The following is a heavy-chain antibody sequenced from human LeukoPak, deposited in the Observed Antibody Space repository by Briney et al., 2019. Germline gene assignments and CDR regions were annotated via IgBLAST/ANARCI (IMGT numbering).Heavy chain of an antibody. V-gene: IGHV4-59*01. CDR3: ARGRDGYNDY. D-gene: IGHD5-24*01. J-gene: IGHJ4*02. CDR1: GYSISSYY. CDR2: IYYSGST. Sequence: PSETLSLTCTVSGYSISSYYWSWIRQPPGKGLEWIGYIYYSGSTNCNPSLKSRVTISVDTSKNQFSLKLSSVTAADTAVYYCARGRDGYNDYWDQGTLVTVSS.